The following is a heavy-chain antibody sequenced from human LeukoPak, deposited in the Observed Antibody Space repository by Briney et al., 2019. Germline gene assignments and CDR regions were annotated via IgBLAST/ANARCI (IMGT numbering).Heavy chain of an antibody. Sequence: GASVKVSCKVSGYTLTELSMHWVRQAPGKGLEWMGGFDPEDGETIYVQKFQGRVTMTEDTSTDTAYMELSSLRSEDTAVYYCATDLYCGGDCYSAFDIWGQGTMVTVSS. CDR3: ATDLYCGGDCYSAFDI. J-gene: IGHJ3*02. CDR1: GYTLTELS. D-gene: IGHD2-21*01. CDR2: FDPEDGET. V-gene: IGHV1-24*01.